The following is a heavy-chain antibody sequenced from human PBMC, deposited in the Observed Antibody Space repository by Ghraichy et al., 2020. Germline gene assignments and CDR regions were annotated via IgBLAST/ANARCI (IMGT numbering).Heavy chain of an antibody. J-gene: IGHJ5*01. V-gene: IGHV3-48*02. D-gene: IGHD6-19*01. CDR1: GFTFSSYT. CDR3: AKEAVTGTYNWFDS. CDR2: ISSSGSTI. Sequence: GESLNISCVASGFTFSSYTMNWVRLAPGKGLEWVSYISSSGSTIYYADSVKGRFTISRDNAKNSLYLQMNSLRDEDTAVYFCAKEAVTGTYNWFDSWGQGTLVTVSS.